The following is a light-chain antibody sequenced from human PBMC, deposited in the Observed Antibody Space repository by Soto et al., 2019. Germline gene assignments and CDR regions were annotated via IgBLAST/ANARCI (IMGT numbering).Light chain of an antibody. J-gene: IGKJ4*01. V-gene: IGKV1-9*01. Sequence: DIQLTQSPSFLSASIGDRVTITCRASQDFSNFLAWYQQKPGRAPKLLMYDASTLQSGVPSRFSGSGSGTEFTLTISSXQPEDFATYHCQQLYSFPLTFGGGTKVDIK. CDR1: QDFSNF. CDR3: QQLYSFPLT. CDR2: DAS.